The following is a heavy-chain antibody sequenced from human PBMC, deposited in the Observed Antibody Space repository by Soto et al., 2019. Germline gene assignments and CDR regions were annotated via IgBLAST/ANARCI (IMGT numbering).Heavy chain of an antibody. J-gene: IGHJ4*02. D-gene: IGHD3-16*01. Sequence: QITLKESGPTLVKPTQTLTLTCTFSGFSLSTSGVGVGWIRQPPGKALEWLALIYWDDVKRYSPSLKSRLTITQDTPKTQVVLTMTNMDPVDTATYYCAHRRRGTDFHSRGPGTLVTVSS. CDR2: IYWDDVK. CDR3: AHRRRGTDFHS. CDR1: GFSLSTSGVG. V-gene: IGHV2-5*02.